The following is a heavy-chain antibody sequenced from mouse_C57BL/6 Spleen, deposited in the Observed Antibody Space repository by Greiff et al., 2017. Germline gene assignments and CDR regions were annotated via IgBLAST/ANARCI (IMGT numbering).Heavy chain of an antibody. CDR1: GYAFSSYW. D-gene: IGHD1-1*01. CDR3: ATPYYDGSSYASAMDY. CDR2: IYPGDGDT. V-gene: IGHV1-80*01. J-gene: IGHJ4*01. Sequence: QVQLQQSGAELVKPGASVKISCKASGYAFSSYWMNWVKQRPGKGLEWIGQIYPGDGDTNYNGKFKGKATLTADKSSSTAYMQLSSLTSEDSAVYFCATPYYDGSSYASAMDYWGQGTSVTVSS.